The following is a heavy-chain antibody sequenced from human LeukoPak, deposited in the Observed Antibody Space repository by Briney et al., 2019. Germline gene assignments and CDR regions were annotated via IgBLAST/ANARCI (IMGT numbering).Heavy chain of an antibody. CDR1: RYKLTDKW. J-gene: IGHJ4*02. D-gene: IGHD2-15*01. CDR2: LNTKTGAT. V-gene: IGHV1-2*02. Sequence: ASVKVSCKAFRYKLTDKWIHWVRQAPGHRLEWMGWLNTKTGATNIAQKFQGRVTLTRDTSVNTAYIEVTRLSSDDTAVYFCARGVVALPNWGQGTLVTVSS. CDR3: ARGVVALPN.